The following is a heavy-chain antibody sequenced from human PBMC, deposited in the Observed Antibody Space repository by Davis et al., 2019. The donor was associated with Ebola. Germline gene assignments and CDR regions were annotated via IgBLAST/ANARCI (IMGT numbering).Heavy chain of an antibody. CDR1: GGSISSSGYY. CDR3: ARGPINFGGVIDPIDY. D-gene: IGHD3-16*02. J-gene: IGHJ4*02. V-gene: IGHV4-31*03. CDR2: ISYSGST. Sequence: PSETLSLTCTVSGGSISSSGYYWSWIRPHPGKGLDWIGYISYSGSTYYNPSLKSRVTISVDTSKNQFSLKLRSVTAADTAVYYCARGPINFGGVIDPIDYWGQGTLVTVSS.